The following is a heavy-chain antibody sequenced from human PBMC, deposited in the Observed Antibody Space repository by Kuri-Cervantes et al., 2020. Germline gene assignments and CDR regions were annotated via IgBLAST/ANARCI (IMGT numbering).Heavy chain of an antibody. J-gene: IGHJ6*02. CDR1: GGSISSGGYS. CDR2: IYHSGST. V-gene: IGHV4-30-2*01. D-gene: IGHD5-12*01. CDR3: ATPYSGYDERGGYYYGMDV. Sequence: SETLSLTCAVSGGSISSGGYSWSWIRQPPGKGLEWIGYIYHSGSTYYNPSLKSRVTISVDRSKNQFSLKLSSVTAADTAVYYCATPYSGYDERGGYYYGMDVWGQGTTVTVSS.